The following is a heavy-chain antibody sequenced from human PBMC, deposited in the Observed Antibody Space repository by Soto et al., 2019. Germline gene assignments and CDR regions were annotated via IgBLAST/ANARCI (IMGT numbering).Heavy chain of an antibody. CDR1: GYTLTELS. CDR2: FDPEDGET. D-gene: IGHD5-18*01. Sequence: QVQLVQSGAEVKKPGASVKVSCKVSGYTLTELSMHWVRQAPGKGLEWMGGFDPEDGETIYAQKFQGRVTMTEDTSTDTAYMELSSLRSEDTAVYYCATASVEGIQLWFSSPYYFDYWGQGTLVTVSS. CDR3: ATASVEGIQLWFSSPYYFDY. V-gene: IGHV1-24*01. J-gene: IGHJ4*02.